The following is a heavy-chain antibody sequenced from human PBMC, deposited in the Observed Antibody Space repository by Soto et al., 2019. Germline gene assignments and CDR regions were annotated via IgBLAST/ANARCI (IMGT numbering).Heavy chain of an antibody. D-gene: IGHD3-10*01. V-gene: IGHV4-31*01. J-gene: IGHJ4*02. CDR3: SRGGNPCSYFDY. CDR1: GGSISSGGYY. Sequence: QVQLQESGPGLVKPSQTLSLTCTVSGGSISSGGYYWRWIRQHPGKGLEWIGYIYYSGITYYNPSVRSPVTISIDTSKNPWSLKLSSVTAADTAVYYCSRGGNPCSYFDYWGQGTLVTVSS. CDR2: IYYSGIT.